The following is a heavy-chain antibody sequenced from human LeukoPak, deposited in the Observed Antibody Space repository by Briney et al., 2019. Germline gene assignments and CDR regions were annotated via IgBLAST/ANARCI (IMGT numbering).Heavy chain of an antibody. CDR3: AKLYGVSLLWPLDY. CDR2: ISGSGDGT. J-gene: IGHJ4*02. V-gene: IGHV3-23*01. Sequence: PGGSLRLSCAASGFTFSSYAMSWVRQAPGKGLEWVSGISGSGDGTYYADSVKGRFTISRDTSKNTLYLQMNSLRAEDTAVYYCAKLYGVSLLWPLDYWGQGTLVTVSS. CDR1: GFTFSSYA. D-gene: IGHD3-10*01.